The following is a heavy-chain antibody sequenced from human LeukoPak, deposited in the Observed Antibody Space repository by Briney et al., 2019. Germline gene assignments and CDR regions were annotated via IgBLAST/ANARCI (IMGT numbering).Heavy chain of an antibody. J-gene: IGHJ4*02. CDR3: ARLPGIAAI. CDR1: GGSTSRYY. D-gene: IGHD6-13*01. V-gene: IGHV4-59*08. CDR2: LYYSGST. Sequence: SEALSLTCTVSGGSTSRYYWSWIRQPPGQRLEWLGYLYYSGSTTYNPSLKSRLTMSLDTSKNQISLRLISLTAADTAVYYCARLPGIAAIWGQGTLVTVSS.